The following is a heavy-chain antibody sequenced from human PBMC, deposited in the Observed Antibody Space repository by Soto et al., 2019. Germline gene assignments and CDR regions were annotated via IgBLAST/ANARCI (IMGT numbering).Heavy chain of an antibody. J-gene: IGHJ4*02. D-gene: IGHD4-17*01. CDR1: GFTFSSYG. CDR3: AKLSVYGDSRGDFDY. CDR2: MSYDGSNK. Sequence: QVQLVESGGGVVQPGRSLRLSCAASGFTFSSYGMHWVRQAPGKGLEWVAVMSYDGSNKYYADSVKGRFTISRDNSKNTLYLQMNSLRAEDTAVYYCAKLSVYGDSRGDFDYWGQGTLVTVSS. V-gene: IGHV3-30*18.